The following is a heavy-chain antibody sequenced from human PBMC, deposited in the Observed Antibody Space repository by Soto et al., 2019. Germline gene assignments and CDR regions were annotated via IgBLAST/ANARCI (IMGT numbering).Heavy chain of an antibody. J-gene: IGHJ6*03. V-gene: IGHV4-34*01. CDR2: INHSGST. Sequence: QVQLQQWGAGLLKPSETLSLTCAVYGGSFSGYYWSWIRQPPGKGLEWIGEINHSGSTNYNPSLKSRVTISGDTSKNQFSRKLSSVTAADTAVYYCARGSKALSYYYYMDVWGKGTTVTVSS. CDR3: ARGSKALSYYYYMDV. CDR1: GGSFSGYY. D-gene: IGHD6-6*01.